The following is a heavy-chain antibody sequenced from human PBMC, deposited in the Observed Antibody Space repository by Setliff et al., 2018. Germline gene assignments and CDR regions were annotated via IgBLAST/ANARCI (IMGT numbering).Heavy chain of an antibody. D-gene: IGHD3-3*01. Sequence: EASVKVSCKASGYTFTSYDINWVRQATGQGLEWMGWMNPNSGNTGYAQKFQGRVTMTRNTSISTAYMDLSSLRFEDTAVYYYARAQSWSGGPYYFDNWGQGTLVTVSS. CDR2: MNPNSGNT. J-gene: IGHJ4*02. CDR3: ARAQSWSGGPYYFDN. V-gene: IGHV1-8*02. CDR1: GYTFTSYD.